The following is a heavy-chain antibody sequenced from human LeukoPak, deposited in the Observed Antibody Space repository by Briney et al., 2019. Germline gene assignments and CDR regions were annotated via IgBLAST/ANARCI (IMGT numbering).Heavy chain of an antibody. CDR2: ISVYNGNT. V-gene: IGHV1-18*01. D-gene: IGHD4-17*01. J-gene: IGHJ6*03. CDR3: AKQDGDYYYMDV. CDR1: GYTLRNYD. Sequence: VASVKVSCKASGYTLRNYDISWVRQAPGQGLEWMGWISVYNGNTNYAQKFQGRVTMTTDTSTSTAYMELRSLRSDDTAVYYCAKQDGDYYYMDVWGKGTTVTVSS.